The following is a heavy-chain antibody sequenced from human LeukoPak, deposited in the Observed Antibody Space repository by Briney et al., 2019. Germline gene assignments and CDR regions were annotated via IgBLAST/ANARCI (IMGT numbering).Heavy chain of an antibody. V-gene: IGHV1-18*01. CDR2: ISAYNGNT. D-gene: IGHD6-13*01. Sequence: ASVKVSCKASGGTFSSYAISWVRQAPGQGLEWMGWISAYNGNTNYAQKLQGRVTMTTGTSTSTAYMELRSLRSDDTAVYYCARDISSSWYRTYYFDYWGQGTLVTVSS. CDR1: GGTFSSYA. CDR3: ARDISSSWYRTYYFDY. J-gene: IGHJ4*02.